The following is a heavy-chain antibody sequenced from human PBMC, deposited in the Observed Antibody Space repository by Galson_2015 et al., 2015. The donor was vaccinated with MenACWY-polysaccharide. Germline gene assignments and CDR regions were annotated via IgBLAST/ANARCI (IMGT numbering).Heavy chain of an antibody. D-gene: IGHD6-13*01. V-gene: IGHV3-23*01. J-gene: IGHJ6*02. Sequence: IHRADSVKGRFTISRDNSKNTVFLLMNNLKAADTAVYYCAKNTSQAAGSAPYYYGLDVWGLGTTVTVSS. CDR2: I. CDR3: AKNTSQAAGSAPYYYGLDV.